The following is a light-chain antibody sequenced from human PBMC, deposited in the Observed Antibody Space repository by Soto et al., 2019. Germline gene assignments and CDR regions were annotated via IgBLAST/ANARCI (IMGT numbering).Light chain of an antibody. Sequence: EIVMTQSPATLSVSPGERATLSCRASQSVSSNLAWYPQKPGQAPRPLIYGASTRATGIPARFSGSGSGTEFTLTISRLQSEDFAVYYCQQYNNWPPVTFGGGTKVEIK. V-gene: IGKV3-15*01. J-gene: IGKJ4*01. CDR3: QQYNNWPPVT. CDR2: GAS. CDR1: QSVSSN.